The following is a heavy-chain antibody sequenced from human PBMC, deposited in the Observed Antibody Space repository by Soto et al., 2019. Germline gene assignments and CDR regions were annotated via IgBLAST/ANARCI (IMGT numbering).Heavy chain of an antibody. CDR3: ARDSYYSSSWYGGHPNYYYYYGMDV. CDR1: GFTFSSYS. J-gene: IGHJ6*02. D-gene: IGHD6-13*01. CDR2: ISSSSSYI. Sequence: GGSLRLSCAASGFTFSSYSMNWVRQAPGKGLEWVSSISSSSSYIYYADSVKGRFTISRDNAKNSLYLQMNSLRAEDTAVYYCARDSYYSSSWYGGHPNYYYYYGMDVWGQGTTVTVSS. V-gene: IGHV3-21*01.